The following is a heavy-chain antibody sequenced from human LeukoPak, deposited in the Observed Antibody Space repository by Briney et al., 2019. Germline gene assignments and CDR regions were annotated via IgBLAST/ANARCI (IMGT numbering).Heavy chain of an antibody. D-gene: IGHD3-22*01. CDR2: ISAYNGNT. V-gene: IGHV1-18*01. CDR1: GHTFTSYG. Sequence: GASVKVSCKASGHTFTSYGISWVRQAPGQGLEWMGWISAYNGNTNYAQKLQGRVTMTTDTSTSTAYMELRSLRSDDTAVYYCARDSNYYDSSGYCDYWGQGTLVTVSS. CDR3: ARDSNYYDSSGYCDY. J-gene: IGHJ4*02.